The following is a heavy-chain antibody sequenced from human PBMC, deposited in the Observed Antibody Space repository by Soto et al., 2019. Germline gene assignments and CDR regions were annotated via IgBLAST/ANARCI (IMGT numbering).Heavy chain of an antibody. D-gene: IGHD7-27*01. CDR1: GFSITQYY. Sequence: QVQLQESGPGLVKPSETLSLTCTVSGFSITQYYWNWIRQPPGRGLEWIGYISYSGTTNYNPSLKGRVTISRDTSKNQFSLNLSSVDAADTAVYYCAKEHWGSFDHWGQGALVTVSS. CDR3: AKEHWGSFDH. CDR2: ISYSGTT. V-gene: IGHV4-59*01. J-gene: IGHJ4*02.